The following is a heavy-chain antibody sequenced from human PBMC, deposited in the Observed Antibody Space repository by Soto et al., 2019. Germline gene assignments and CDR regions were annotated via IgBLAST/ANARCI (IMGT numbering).Heavy chain of an antibody. D-gene: IGHD2-15*01. CDR2: SYYIDST. V-gene: IGHV4-31*03. CDR1: GGSFTTGVYY. Sequence: PSETLSLTCTVSGGSFTTGVYYWSWIRQVPGKGLEWIGHSYYIDSTYYNPSLKSRVSISLDTSKNQFSLKLSFVTAADTAMYYCARTKRSGGSRYPWALYYWGQGSPVTVSS. J-gene: IGHJ4*02. CDR3: ARTKRSGGSRYPWALYY.